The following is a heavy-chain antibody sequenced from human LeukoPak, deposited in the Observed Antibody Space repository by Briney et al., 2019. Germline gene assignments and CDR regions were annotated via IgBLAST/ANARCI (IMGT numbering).Heavy chain of an antibody. J-gene: IGHJ3*02. CDR3: ARPRPYDYVWGSYRPDAFDI. Sequence: SETLSLTCTVSGDSISRSSYYWGWIRQPPGKGLEWIGSMHYSGSTYYNPSLKGRVTISVDTSKNQFSLKLSSVTAADTAVYYCARPRPYDYVWGSYRPDAFDIWGQGTMVTVSS. CDR2: MHYSGST. V-gene: IGHV4-39*01. D-gene: IGHD3-16*02. CDR1: GDSISRSSYY.